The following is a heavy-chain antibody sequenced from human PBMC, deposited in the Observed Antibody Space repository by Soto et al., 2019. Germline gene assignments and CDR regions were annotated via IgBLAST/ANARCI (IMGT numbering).Heavy chain of an antibody. V-gene: IGHV3-53*05. D-gene: IGHD6-13*01. CDR3: ARESRTHPAFIAAAGTNPGWFDP. J-gene: IGHJ5*02. CDR1: GFTVNSNH. CDR2: IYSDGST. Sequence: GGSLRLSCAASGFTVNSNHMSWVRQAPGKGLEWVPVIYSDGSTNYADSVKGRFTISRDSAKNTLYLQMNSLRAEDTAVYYCARESRTHPAFIAAAGTNPGWFDPWGQGTLVTVSS.